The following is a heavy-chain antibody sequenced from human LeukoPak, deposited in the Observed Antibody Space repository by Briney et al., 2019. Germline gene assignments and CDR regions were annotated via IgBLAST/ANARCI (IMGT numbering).Heavy chain of an antibody. CDR1: GFTFNNFG. Sequence: GGSLRLPCAASGFTFNNFGMHWVRQAPGKGLEGVAFIRYTGTTKYYADSVKGRFTVSRDNSKNTLYLQMNSLRAEDTAVYYCAKDRNCGGNCNWGLGTLVTVSS. J-gene: IGHJ4*02. CDR2: IRYTGTTK. V-gene: IGHV3-30*02. D-gene: IGHD2-21*01. CDR3: AKDRNCGGNCN.